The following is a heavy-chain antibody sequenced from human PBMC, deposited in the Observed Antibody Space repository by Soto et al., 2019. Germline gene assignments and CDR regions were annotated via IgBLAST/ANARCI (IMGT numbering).Heavy chain of an antibody. CDR3: ARARKWWTGYYKGGFYYLDY. D-gene: IGHD3-9*01. J-gene: IGHJ4*02. Sequence: PSVPQSLSCTVSVICNISYIWGWTRQPPRLCLEWIGYISYSGSTNYNPSLKSRVTIFAHTSKNQFSLRLNSVTAADTAVYYCARARKWWTGYYKGGFYYLDYWGQGTLVTVS. CDR2: ISYSGST. V-gene: IGHV4-59*01. CDR1: VICNISYI.